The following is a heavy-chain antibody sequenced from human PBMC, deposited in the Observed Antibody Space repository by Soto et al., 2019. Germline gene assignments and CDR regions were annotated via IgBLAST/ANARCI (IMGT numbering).Heavy chain of an antibody. CDR2: ISYEGSNT. J-gene: IGHJ6*02. D-gene: IGHD1-1*01. CDR3: ARVTPGNNLYYFSGLDV. V-gene: IGHV3-30-3*01. CDR1: GFTFGTYA. Sequence: QVRLVESGGGVVQPGRSLRLSCVASGFTFGTYAIHWVRQAPGTGLQWVALISYEGSNTYYADSVKGRFTISRDNSKNTLYLEMNTLRPEYTAVYYCARVTPGNNLYYFSGLDVWGQGTSVIVSS.